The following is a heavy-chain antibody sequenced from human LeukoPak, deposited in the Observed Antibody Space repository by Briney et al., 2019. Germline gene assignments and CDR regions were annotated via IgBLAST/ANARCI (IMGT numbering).Heavy chain of an antibody. CDR3: ARDHGGSYYDY. CDR1: GGSISSSSYY. J-gene: IGHJ4*02. D-gene: IGHD1-26*01. V-gene: IGHV4-39*07. Sequence: SETLSLTCTVSGGSISSSSYYWGWIRQPPGKGLEWIGSIYYSGSTYYNPSLKSRVTISVDTSKNQFSLKLSSVTAADTAVYYCARDHGGSYYDYWGQGTLVTVSS. CDR2: IYYSGST.